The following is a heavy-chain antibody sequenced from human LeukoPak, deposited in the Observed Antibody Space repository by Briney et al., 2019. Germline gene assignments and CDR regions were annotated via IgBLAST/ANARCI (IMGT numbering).Heavy chain of an antibody. J-gene: IGHJ4*02. D-gene: IGHD6-19*01. CDR2: ISSSGSTI. CDR3: ARARGEWPVVFDY. V-gene: IGHV3-48*03. Sequence: GGSLRLSCAAPGFTFSSYEMNWVRQAPGKGLEWVSYISSSGSTIYYADSVKGRFTISRDNAKNSLYLQMNSLRAEDTAVYYCARARGEWPVVFDYWGQGTLVTVSS. CDR1: GFTFSSYE.